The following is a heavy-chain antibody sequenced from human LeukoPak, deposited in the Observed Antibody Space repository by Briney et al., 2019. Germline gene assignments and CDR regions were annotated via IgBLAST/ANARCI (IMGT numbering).Heavy chain of an antibody. V-gene: IGHV3-30*04. D-gene: IGHD2-2*01. J-gene: IGHJ3*02. CDR3: ARDLGVPAAPGAFDI. CDR2: ISYDGSNK. Sequence: PGRSLRLSCAASGFTFSSYAMHWVRQAPGKGLEWVAVISYDGSNKYYADSVEGRFTISRDNSKNTLYLQMNSLRAEDTAVYYCARDLGVPAAPGAFDIWGQGTMVTVSS. CDR1: GFTFSSYA.